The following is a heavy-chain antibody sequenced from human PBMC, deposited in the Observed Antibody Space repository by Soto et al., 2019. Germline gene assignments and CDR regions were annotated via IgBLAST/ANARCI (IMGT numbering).Heavy chain of an antibody. Sequence: QVQLQESGPGLVSPSGTLSLTCAVSGGPITYWLSWVRQSPGKGLEWIGEVSQRGGTNYIPSLKSRVTISIDNSRNQIFLHLTSVTAADTAVYFCAKHVTDSGTRGYDSWGQGTLVTVSS. D-gene: IGHD1-1*01. V-gene: IGHV4-4*02. CDR1: GGPITYW. CDR3: AKHVTDSGTRGYDS. CDR2: VSQRGGT. J-gene: IGHJ5*02.